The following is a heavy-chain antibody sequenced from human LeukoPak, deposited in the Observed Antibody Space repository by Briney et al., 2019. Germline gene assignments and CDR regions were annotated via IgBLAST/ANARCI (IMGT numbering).Heavy chain of an antibody. Sequence: PSETLSLTCTVSGGSISNYYWNWIRQPPGKGLEWIGYIYYTGSTKYNPSLKSRVTISLDTSQNQFSLKLSSLTAADTAVYYCARGVVAAAGRTFDFWGQGTLVTVSS. CDR1: GGSISNYY. CDR3: ARGVVAAAGRTFDF. D-gene: IGHD6-13*01. J-gene: IGHJ4*02. V-gene: IGHV4-59*01. CDR2: IYYTGST.